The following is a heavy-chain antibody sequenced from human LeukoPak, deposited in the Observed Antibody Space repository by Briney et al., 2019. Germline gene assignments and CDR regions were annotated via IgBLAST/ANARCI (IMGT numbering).Heavy chain of an antibody. J-gene: IGHJ5*02. V-gene: IGHV4-59*01. Sequence: SETLSLTCTVSGGSISSYYWSWIRQPPGKGLEWIGYIYYSGSTNYNPSLKSRVTISVDTSKNQFSLKLSSVTAADTAVYYCARGLDYDILTGYFPLGRFDPWGQGTPVTVSS. CDR1: GGSISSYY. D-gene: IGHD3-9*01. CDR3: ARGLDYDILTGYFPLGRFDP. CDR2: IYYSGST.